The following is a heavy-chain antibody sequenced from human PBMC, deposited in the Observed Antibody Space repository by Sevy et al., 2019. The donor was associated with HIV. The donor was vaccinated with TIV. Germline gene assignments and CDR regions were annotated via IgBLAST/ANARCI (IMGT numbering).Heavy chain of an antibody. Sequence: ASVKVSCKASGGTFSNYAISWVRQAPGQGLEWMGGIIPIFGTANYAQKFQGRVTITADESTSTAYMDLSSLRSEDTAVYYCARVGFARGYDFWSGIRFDYWGQGTLVTVSS. V-gene: IGHV1-69*13. CDR1: GGTFSNYA. CDR2: IIPIFGTA. D-gene: IGHD3-3*01. J-gene: IGHJ4*02. CDR3: ARVGFARGYDFWSGIRFDY.